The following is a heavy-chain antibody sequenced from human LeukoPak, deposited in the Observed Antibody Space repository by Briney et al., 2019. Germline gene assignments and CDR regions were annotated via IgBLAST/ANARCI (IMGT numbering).Heavy chain of an antibody. Sequence: GGSLRLSCAASGFTFSSYAMHWVRQAPGKGLEYVSAISSNGGNTYYANSVKGRFTISRDNSKNTLYLQMGSLRAEDMAVYYCARATFNYYDSSGYYNYWGQGTLVTVSS. CDR2: ISSNGGNT. CDR3: ARATFNYYDSSGYYNY. V-gene: IGHV3-64*01. D-gene: IGHD3-22*01. J-gene: IGHJ4*02. CDR1: GFTFSSYA.